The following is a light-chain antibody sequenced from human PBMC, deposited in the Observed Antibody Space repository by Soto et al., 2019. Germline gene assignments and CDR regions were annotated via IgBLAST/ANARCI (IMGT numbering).Light chain of an antibody. CDR3: QQGYSTLFS. V-gene: IGKV1-39*01. Sequence: DIQMTKSPSSLSASVGDRVTITCRASQSISTFLNWYQQKGGKAPKLLIQGATGLQSGVPLRFSGSGSGTDFSLNISRLQPEDFATYYCQQGYSTLFSFGGGTRVEIK. J-gene: IGKJ4*01. CDR1: QSISTF. CDR2: GAT.